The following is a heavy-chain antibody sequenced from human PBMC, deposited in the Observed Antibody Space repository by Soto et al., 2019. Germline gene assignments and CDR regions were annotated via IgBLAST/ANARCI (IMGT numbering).Heavy chain of an antibody. D-gene: IGHD2-8*01. CDR1: GFSFSNYA. Sequence: HPGGSLRHSCAASGFSFSNYAMSWVRQPPGKGLEWVSVISGSGYYTYYADSVKGRFTISRDNSKNTLYLQMNSLRAEDTAVYYCAKGRNGETTSGFDYWGQGTLVTV. V-gene: IGHV3-23*01. CDR2: ISGSGYYT. J-gene: IGHJ4*02. CDR3: AKGRNGETTSGFDY.